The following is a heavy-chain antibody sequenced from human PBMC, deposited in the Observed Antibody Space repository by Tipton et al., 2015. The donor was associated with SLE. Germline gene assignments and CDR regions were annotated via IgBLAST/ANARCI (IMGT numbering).Heavy chain of an antibody. J-gene: IGHJ6*02. Sequence: LRLSCTVSGGSISSSSYYWGWIRQPPGKGLEWIGSIYYSGSTYYNPSLKSRVTISVDTSKNQFSLKLSSVTAADTAVYYCARDLAGGSYSLYYYYGMDVWGQGTTVTVSS. V-gene: IGHV4-39*07. CDR1: GGSISSSSYY. CDR3: ARDLAGGSYSLYYYYGMDV. D-gene: IGHD1-26*01. CDR2: IYYSGST.